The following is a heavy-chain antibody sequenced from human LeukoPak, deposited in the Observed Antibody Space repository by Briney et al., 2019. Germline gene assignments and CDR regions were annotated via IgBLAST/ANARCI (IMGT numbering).Heavy chain of an antibody. Sequence: PSETLSLTCTVSGGSISSYYWSWIRQPPGKGLEWIGYIYYSGSTNYNPSLKSRVTMSVDTSKNQFSLKLSSVTAADTAVYYCARDRERAFYYDSSGYYQYGGFDYWGQGTLVTVSS. CDR3: ARDRERAFYYDSSGYYQYGGFDY. J-gene: IGHJ4*02. CDR2: IYYSGST. V-gene: IGHV4-59*12. CDR1: GGSISSYY. D-gene: IGHD3-22*01.